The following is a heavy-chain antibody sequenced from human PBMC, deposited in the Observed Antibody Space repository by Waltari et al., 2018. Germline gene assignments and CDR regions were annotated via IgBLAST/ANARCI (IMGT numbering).Heavy chain of an antibody. V-gene: IGHV4-34*01. D-gene: IGHD1-26*01. CDR1: GGSFSGFY. Sequence: QVQLQQWGAGLLKPSATLSLTCAVYGGSFSGFYWHWIRQPPGKGLEWIWNIHPYGTTKYHPSLKSRVTISLDTSKNQFSLDLKSVSAADTALYYCARLPLGRDYFIWFDPWGQGTLVTVSS. CDR3: ARLPLGRDYFIWFDP. CDR2: IHPYGTT. J-gene: IGHJ5*02.